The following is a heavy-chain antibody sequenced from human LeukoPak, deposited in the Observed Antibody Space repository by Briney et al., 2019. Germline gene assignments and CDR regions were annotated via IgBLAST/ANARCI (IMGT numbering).Heavy chain of an antibody. CDR2: INPNSGGT. V-gene: IGHV1-2*04. CDR3: ARGDMQPEFKTGLFDP. J-gene: IGHJ5*02. Sequence: RASVKVSCKASGYTFTGYYMHWVRQAPGQGLEWMGWINPNSGGTNYAQKFQGWVTMTRDTSISTAYMELSRLRSDDTAVYYCARGDMQPEFKTGLFDPWGQGTLVTVSS. CDR1: GYTFTGYY. D-gene: IGHD1-14*01.